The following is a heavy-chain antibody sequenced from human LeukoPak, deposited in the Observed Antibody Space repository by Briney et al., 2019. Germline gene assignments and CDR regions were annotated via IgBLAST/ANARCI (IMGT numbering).Heavy chain of an antibody. CDR2: IISIFGTA. CDR1: GGTFSSYT. V-gene: IGHV1-69*13. J-gene: IGHJ5*02. Sequence: GASVKVSCTASGGTFSSYTISWVRQAPGQGLEWMGGIISIFGTANYAQEFQGRVTITADESTNTAYMELSSLRSEDTAVYYCAREDWFDPWGQGTLVTVSS. CDR3: AREDWFDP.